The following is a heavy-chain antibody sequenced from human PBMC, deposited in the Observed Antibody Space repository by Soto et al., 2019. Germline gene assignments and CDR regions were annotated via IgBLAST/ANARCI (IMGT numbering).Heavy chain of an antibody. Sequence: EVQLLESGGGLVQPGGSLRLSCAASGFTFSSYAMRWVRQAPVKGLGWVSAISGSGGSTYYADSVKGRFTISRDNSKNTLYLQMISLRAEDTAVYYCASRGSGSYYDYWGQGTLVTVSS. J-gene: IGHJ4*02. CDR1: GFTFSSYA. CDR3: ASRGSGSYYDY. CDR2: ISGSGGST. D-gene: IGHD1-26*01. V-gene: IGHV3-23*01.